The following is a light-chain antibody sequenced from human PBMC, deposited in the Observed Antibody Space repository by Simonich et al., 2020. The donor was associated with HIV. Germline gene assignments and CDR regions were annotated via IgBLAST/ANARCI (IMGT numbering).Light chain of an antibody. J-gene: IGKJ1*01. CDR3: HQYNNWPPWT. V-gene: IGKV3-15*01. CDR2: GAS. CDR1: QSVSSN. Sequence: EIVMTQSPATLSVSTGERATLPCMASQSVSSNLAWYQQKPGQAPRLLIYGASTRATVIPARVSGSGSGTEFTLTISSMQSEDFAVYYCHQYNNWPPWTFGQGTKVEIK.